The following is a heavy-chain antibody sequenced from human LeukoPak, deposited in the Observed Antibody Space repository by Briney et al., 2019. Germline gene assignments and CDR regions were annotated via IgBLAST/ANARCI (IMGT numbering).Heavy chain of an antibody. D-gene: IGHD4-4*01. J-gene: IGHJ4*02. CDR2: ISAYNGNT. CDR3: ARTRTTTVPDY. Sequence: ASVKISCKASGYTFTSYGISWVRQAPGQGLEWMGWISAYNGNTNYAQKLQGRVTMTTDTSTSTAHMELRSLRSDDTAVYYCARTRTTTVPDYWGQGTLVTVSS. V-gene: IGHV1-18*01. CDR1: GYTFTSYG.